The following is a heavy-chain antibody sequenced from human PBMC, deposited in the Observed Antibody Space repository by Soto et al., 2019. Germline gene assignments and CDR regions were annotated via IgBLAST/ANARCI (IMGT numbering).Heavy chain of an antibody. CDR1: GGSISSYY. V-gene: IGHV4-59*01. J-gene: IGHJ4*02. CDR3: ARHTVYFDY. D-gene: IGHD2-8*01. CDR2: IYYSGST. Sequence: SETLSLTCTVYGGSISSYYWSWIRQPPGKGLEWIGYIYYSGSTNYNPSLKSRVTISVDTSKNQFSLKLSSVTAADTAVYYCARHTVYFDYWGQGTLVTVSS.